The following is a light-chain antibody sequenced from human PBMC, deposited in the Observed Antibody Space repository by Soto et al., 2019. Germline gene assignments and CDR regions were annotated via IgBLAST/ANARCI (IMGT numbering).Light chain of an antibody. J-gene: IGLJ1*01. CDR3: CSYAGSYTYV. CDR1: SSDVGGYNY. Sequence: QSVLTQPRSVSGSPVQSVTISCNGTSSDVGGYNYVSWYQQHPGKAPKLMIYDVSKRPSGVPDRFSGSKSGNTASLTISGLQAEDEADYYCCSYAGSYTYVFGTGTKVTVL. CDR2: DVS. V-gene: IGLV2-11*01.